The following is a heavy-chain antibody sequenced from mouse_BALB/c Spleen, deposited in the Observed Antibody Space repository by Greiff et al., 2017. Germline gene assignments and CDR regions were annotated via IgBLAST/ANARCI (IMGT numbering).Heavy chain of an antibody. CDR3: TRSLIY. V-gene: IGHV1S81*02. CDR1: GYTFTSYY. Sequence: VNLVESGAELVKPGASVKLSCKASGYTFTSYYMYWVKQRPGQGLEWIGEINPSNGGTNFNEKFKSKATLTVDKSSSTAYMQLSSLTSEDSAVYYCTRSLIYWGQGTTLTVSS. J-gene: IGHJ2*01. CDR2: INPSNGGT.